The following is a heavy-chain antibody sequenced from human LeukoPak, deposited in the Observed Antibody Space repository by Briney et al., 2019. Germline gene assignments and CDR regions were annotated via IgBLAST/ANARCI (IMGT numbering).Heavy chain of an antibody. CDR3: AREQHSTFYS. J-gene: IGHJ4*02. V-gene: IGHV6-1*01. Sequence: SQTLSLTCAISGDSVSTNSAAWNWIRQSPSRGLEWLGRTYYRSKWYYDYAVSVKSRITINPDTSKNQFSLQLHSVTFEDTAVYFCAREQHSTFYSWGQGTLVTVSS. CDR2: TYYRSKWYY. D-gene: IGHD4-11*01. CDR1: GDSVSTNSAA.